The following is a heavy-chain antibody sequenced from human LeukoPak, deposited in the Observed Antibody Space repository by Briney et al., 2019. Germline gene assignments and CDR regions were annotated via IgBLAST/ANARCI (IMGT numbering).Heavy chain of an antibody. V-gene: IGHV5-51*01. CDR3: ARHSAGYYYDSSGYHDY. CDR1: GYSFTSYW. J-gene: IGHJ4*02. CDR2: IYPGDSDT. D-gene: IGHD3-22*01. Sequence: GESLKISCKGSGYSFTSYWIGWVRQMPGKGLEWMGIIYPGDSDTRYSPSFQGQVTISADKSISTAYLQWSSLKASDTAMYYCARHSAGYYYDSSGYHDYWGQGTLVTVSS.